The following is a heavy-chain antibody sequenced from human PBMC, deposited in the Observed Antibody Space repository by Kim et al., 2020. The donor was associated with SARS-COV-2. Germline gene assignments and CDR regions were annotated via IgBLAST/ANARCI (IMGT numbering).Heavy chain of an antibody. CDR2: INPSGGST. V-gene: IGHV1-46*01. CDR3: AREEHPHGYYYYGMDV. J-gene: IGHJ6*02. Sequence: ASVKVSCKASGYTFTSYYMHWVRQAPGQGLEWMGIINPSGGSTSYAQKFQGRVTITRDTSTSTVYMELSSLRSEDTAVYYCAREEHPHGYYYYGMDVWGQGTTVTVSS. CDR1: GYTFTSYY.